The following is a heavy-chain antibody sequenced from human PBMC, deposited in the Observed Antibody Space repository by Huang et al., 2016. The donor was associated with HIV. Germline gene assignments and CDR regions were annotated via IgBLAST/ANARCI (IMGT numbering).Heavy chain of an antibody. J-gene: IGHJ4*02. Sequence: QVHLQQWGAGLLKPSETLSLTCAVYGESFSGYYWSLIRQSPGQGLEWIAEINHSVSATPNPSPNSRFIISVDTSKNQFSLKLTSVTAADTAVYYCARAARGHYYGSGSYSSQRYYFDYWGQGTLVAVSS. V-gene: IGHV4-34*01. CDR1: GESFSGYY. CDR3: ARAARGHYYGSGSYSSQRYYFDY. D-gene: IGHD3-10*01. CDR2: INHSVSA.